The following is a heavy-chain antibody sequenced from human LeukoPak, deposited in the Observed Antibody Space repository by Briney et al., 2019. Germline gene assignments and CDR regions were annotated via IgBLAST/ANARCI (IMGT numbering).Heavy chain of an antibody. CDR2: IRDKTYGRTT. V-gene: IGHV3-49*04. J-gene: IGHJ4*02. CDR1: GFTFADFA. D-gene: IGHD2-15*01. Sequence: GVLRLSCSASGFTFADFALNWVRQAPGKGLEWVGFIRDKTYGRTTEYAASVKGRFTILRDDSKSVAYLQMNSLKTEDTAVYYCTTDRSCSGGSCYDHFDYWGQGTLVTVSS. CDR3: TTDRSCSGGSCYDHFDY.